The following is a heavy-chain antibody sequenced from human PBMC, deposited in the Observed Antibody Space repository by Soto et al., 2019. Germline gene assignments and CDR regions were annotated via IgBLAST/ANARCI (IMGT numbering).Heavy chain of an antibody. CDR3: ASDYCGGDCYSAARYGMDP. Sequence: QVQLVQSGAEVKKPGASVKVSCKASGYTFTSYAMHWVRQAPGQRRELMGWINAGNGNTKYSQKFQGRVTITRDTSASTAYMERSSLRSEDTAVYYCASDYCGGDCYSAARYGMDPWGQGTTVTVSS. D-gene: IGHD2-21*02. CDR2: INAGNGNT. V-gene: IGHV1-3*01. CDR1: GYTFTSYA. J-gene: IGHJ6*02.